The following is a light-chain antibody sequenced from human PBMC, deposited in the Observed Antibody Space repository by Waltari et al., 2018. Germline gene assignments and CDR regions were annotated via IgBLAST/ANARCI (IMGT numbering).Light chain of an antibody. Sequence: DIQMITSPSSLSASVGDRVTVTCRTSRGISNYLAWYQQKPGKVPKLLIYAASTLQSGVPSRFSGSGSGTDFTLTISNLQPEDVATYYCHKYDTDPWTFGQGTKVDIK. J-gene: IGKJ1*01. V-gene: IGKV1-27*01. CDR2: AAS. CDR3: HKYDTDPWT. CDR1: RGISNY.